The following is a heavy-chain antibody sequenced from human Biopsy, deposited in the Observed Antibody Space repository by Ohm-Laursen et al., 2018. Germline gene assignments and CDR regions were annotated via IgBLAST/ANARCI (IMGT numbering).Heavy chain of an antibody. CDR3: ARGSNEYGGLYFPH. CDR1: GGSFTGHY. CDR2: ISYTGYT. J-gene: IGHJ1*01. D-gene: IGHD4-23*01. Sequence: SETLSLTCTVSGGSFTGHYWSWIRQPPGKGLGWIGHISYTGYTSYKSSLKSRVTISLDTSRKHFSPRLTSLAAADTAVYYCARGSNEYGGLYFPHWGQGTLVTVSS. V-gene: IGHV4-59*11.